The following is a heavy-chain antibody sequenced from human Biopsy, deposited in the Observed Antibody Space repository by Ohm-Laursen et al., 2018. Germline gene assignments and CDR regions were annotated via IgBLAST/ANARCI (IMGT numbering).Heavy chain of an antibody. Sequence: TLSLTCAVYGGPLSGYHWTWFRQPPGDGLEWIGEINDGGTTYHNPSIKSRLTILVDTSKNQFSLEVNSVTAADTAVYYCARRRAAPTYWYFDLWGRGTLVTVSS. CDR1: GGPLSGYH. CDR2: INDGGTT. J-gene: IGHJ2*01. V-gene: IGHV4-34*01. CDR3: ARRRAAPTYWYFDL. D-gene: IGHD6-13*01.